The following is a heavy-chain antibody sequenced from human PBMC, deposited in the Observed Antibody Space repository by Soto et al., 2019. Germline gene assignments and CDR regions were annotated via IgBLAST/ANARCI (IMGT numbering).Heavy chain of an antibody. D-gene: IGHD3-10*01. CDR3: ARLLGLYYIDI. CDR2: IYYSGST. J-gene: IGHJ4*02. CDR1: GGSISSYY. Sequence: SETLSLTCTVSGGSISSYYWSWIRQPPGKGLEWIGYIYYSGSTNYNPSLKSRLTISVDTSKNQFSLKLSSVTAADTAVYYCARLLGLYYIDIWGPGTLVTVSS. V-gene: IGHV4-59*01.